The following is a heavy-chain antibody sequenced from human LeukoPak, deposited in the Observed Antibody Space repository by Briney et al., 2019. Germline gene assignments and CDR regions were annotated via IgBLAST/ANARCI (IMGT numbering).Heavy chain of an antibody. V-gene: IGHV3-64*01. Sequence: GGSLRLSCVASGFTFSQFEMTWVRQAPGKGLEYVSGISNRGDRTYYATSVKGRFTISRDNSKSTLYLQMGSLGDEDMAVYYCARDPYSSGWWDNWGQGTLVTVSS. J-gene: IGHJ4*02. CDR2: ISNRGDRT. CDR1: GFTFSQFE. D-gene: IGHD6-19*01. CDR3: ARDPYSSGWWDN.